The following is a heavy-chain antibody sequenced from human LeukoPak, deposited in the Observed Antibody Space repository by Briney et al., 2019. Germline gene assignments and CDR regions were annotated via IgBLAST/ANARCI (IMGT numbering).Heavy chain of an antibody. D-gene: IGHD4-11*01. CDR3: ERMADYRKYYFAY. J-gene: IGHJ4*02. V-gene: IGHV3-64*01. Sequence: GGSLRLSWSASGFTFIIYSINWVREAPGKRLEFVSAISIIVDRTYYASSVRGRFTISRNNAKNTVDLQMGSLRPEDMGCYYCERMADYRKYYFAYCGQAPTVTVYS. CDR2: ISIIVDRT. CDR1: GFTFIIYS.